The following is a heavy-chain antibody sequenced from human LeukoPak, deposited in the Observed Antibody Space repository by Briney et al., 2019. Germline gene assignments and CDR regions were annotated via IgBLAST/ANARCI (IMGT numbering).Heavy chain of an antibody. CDR1: GGSIIDFY. J-gene: IGHJ4*02. CDR3: ARDETGPLDY. Sequence: PSETLSLTCTVSGGSIIDFYWSWIRQPPGKGLEWIGYIYYSGSTIHNPSLESRVTISVDTSKNQFSLKLSSVTAADTAIYYCARDETGPLDYWGQGTLVTVSS. D-gene: IGHD1-1*01. CDR2: IYYSGST. V-gene: IGHV4-59*12.